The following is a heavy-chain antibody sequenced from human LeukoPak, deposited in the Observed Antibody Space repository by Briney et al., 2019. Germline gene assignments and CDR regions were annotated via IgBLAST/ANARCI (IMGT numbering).Heavy chain of an antibody. D-gene: IGHD3-9*01. Sequence: ASVKVSCKASGYTFTGYYMHWVRQAPGQGLEWMGWINPNSGGTNYAQKFQDRGTMTRDTSISTAYMELGRLRFDDTAVYSCARSPHILTGENFDYWGQGTLVTVSS. V-gene: IGHV1-2*02. CDR2: INPNSGGT. CDR1: GYTFTGYY. CDR3: ARSPHILTGENFDY. J-gene: IGHJ4*02.